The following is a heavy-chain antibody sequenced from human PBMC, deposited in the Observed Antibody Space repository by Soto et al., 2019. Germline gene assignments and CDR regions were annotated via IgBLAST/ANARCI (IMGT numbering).Heavy chain of an antibody. Sequence: SVKLSCKESGGTFSSYAISWLRQAPGQVLEWMGGIIPLFGTANYAQKFQGRLTIIADEXKSTAYMELSSLRFDDTVVWYRARSSGYHLMSFFRWLVPWG. CDR2: IIPLFGTA. V-gene: IGHV1-69*13. J-gene: IGHJ5*02. D-gene: IGHD2-2*01. CDR1: GGTFSSYA. CDR3: ARSSGYHLMSFFRWLVP.